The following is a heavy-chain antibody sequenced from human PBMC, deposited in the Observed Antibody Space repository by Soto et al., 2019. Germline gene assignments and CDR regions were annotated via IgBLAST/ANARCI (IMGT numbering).Heavy chain of an antibody. J-gene: IGHJ4*02. CDR1: GFTFSSYA. CDR2: ISGSGGST. Sequence: PGGSLRLSCAASGFTFSSYAMSWVRQAPGKGLEWVSAISGSGGSTYYADSVKGRFTISRDNSKNTLYLQMNSLRAEDTAVYYCDVTTVTTWVFDYWGQGTLVTVSP. V-gene: IGHV3-23*01. D-gene: IGHD4-17*01. CDR3: DVTTVTTWVFDY.